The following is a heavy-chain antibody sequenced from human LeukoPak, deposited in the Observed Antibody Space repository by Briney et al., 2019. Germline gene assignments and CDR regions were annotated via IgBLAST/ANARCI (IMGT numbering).Heavy chain of an antibody. CDR3: ARDGGYSYGYSFDY. CDR1: GFTFSSYG. V-gene: IGHV3-30*03. J-gene: IGHJ4*02. CDR2: ISYDGSNK. D-gene: IGHD5-18*01. Sequence: GGSLRLSCAASGFTFSSYGMHWVRQAPGKGLEWVAVISYDGSNKYYADSVKGRFTISRDNSKNTLYLQMNSLRVEDTAVYYCARDGGYSYGYSFDYWGQGTLVTVSS.